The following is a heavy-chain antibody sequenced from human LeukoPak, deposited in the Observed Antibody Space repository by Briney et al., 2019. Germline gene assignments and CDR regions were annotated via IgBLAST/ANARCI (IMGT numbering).Heavy chain of an antibody. D-gene: IGHD6-13*01. Sequence: GRSLRLSCAASGFTFDDYAMHWVRQAPGKGLEWVSGISWNSGSIGYADSVKGRFTISRDNARNSLYLQMNSLRAEDTALYYCAKVDSSSWYRAEFDYWGQGTLVTVSS. V-gene: IGHV3-9*01. CDR2: ISWNSGSI. J-gene: IGHJ4*02. CDR1: GFTFDDYA. CDR3: AKVDSSSWYRAEFDY.